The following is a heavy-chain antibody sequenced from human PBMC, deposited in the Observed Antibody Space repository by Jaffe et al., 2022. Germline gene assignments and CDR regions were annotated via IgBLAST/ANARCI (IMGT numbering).Heavy chain of an antibody. CDR2: INHSGST. D-gene: IGHD1-1*01. Sequence: QVQLQQWGAGLLKPSETLSLTCAVYGGSFSGYYWSWIRQPPGKGLEWIGEINHSGSTNYNSSLKSRVIISVDTSKNQFSLKLNSVTAADTAVYYCARGLEVGYPYYFDYWGQGSLVTVSS. V-gene: IGHV4-34*01. CDR1: GGSFSGYY. CDR3: ARGLEVGYPYYFDY. J-gene: IGHJ4*02.